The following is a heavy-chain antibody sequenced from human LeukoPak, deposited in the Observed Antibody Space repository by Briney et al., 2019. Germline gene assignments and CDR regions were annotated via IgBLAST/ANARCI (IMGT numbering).Heavy chain of an antibody. CDR2: ISSTAASI. D-gene: IGHD3-22*01. J-gene: IGHJ4*02. CDR3: VRAELGSGGYFYDY. CDR1: GFTLSSYS. V-gene: IGHV3-21*05. Sequence: GGSLRLSCAASGFTLSSYSMYWVRQAPGRGLDWVAYISSTAASIYYADSVKGRFTISRDNAQNLLYLQMNGLRAEDTALYYCVRAELGSGGYFYDYWGQGTLVTVSS.